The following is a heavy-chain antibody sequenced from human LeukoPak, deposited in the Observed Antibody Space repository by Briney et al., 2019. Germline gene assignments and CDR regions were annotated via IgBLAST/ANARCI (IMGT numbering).Heavy chain of an antibody. CDR1: GFNFRSYS. CDR3: AREIPGGAIHLDH. Sequence: GGSLRLSCTASGFNFRSYSMNWVRQAPGKGLEWVSYISSDSDTIYYAESVKGRFTISRDNAKNSLYLQMNSLRAEDTAVYYCAREIPGGAIHLDHWGQGTRVTVSS. CDR2: ISSDSDTI. V-gene: IGHV3-48*04. D-gene: IGHD3-16*01. J-gene: IGHJ4*02.